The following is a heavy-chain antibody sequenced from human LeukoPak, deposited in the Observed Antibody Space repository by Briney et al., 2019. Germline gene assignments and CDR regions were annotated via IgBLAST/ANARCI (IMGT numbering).Heavy chain of an antibody. CDR3: ATHTFSGVVTYAFQL. CDR1: GYTFTGYD. V-gene: IGHV1-8*01. CDR2: MNPNSGNT. D-gene: IGHD3-3*01. J-gene: IGHJ3*01. Sequence: ASVKVSCKASGYTFTGYDINWVRQATGQGLEWMGWMNPNSGNTGYAQKFQGRVTMTRNTSISTAYMELSSLTSEDTAVYYCATHTFSGVVTYAFQLWGRGTLVTVSS.